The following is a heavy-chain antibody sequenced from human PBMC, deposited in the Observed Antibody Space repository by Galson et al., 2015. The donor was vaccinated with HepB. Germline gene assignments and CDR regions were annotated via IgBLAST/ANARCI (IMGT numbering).Heavy chain of an antibody. V-gene: IGHV3-30-3*01. D-gene: IGHD6-6*01. CDR3: ARSDELYSSSSWDYFDY. J-gene: IGHJ4*02. Sequence: SLRLSCAASGFIFSNYAMHWVRQAPGKGLDWVAVISYDGSNGYYADSVKGRFTISRDNSKNTLYLQMSSLRAEDTAVYYCARSDELYSSSSWDYFDYWGQGTLVTVSS. CDR2: ISYDGSNG. CDR1: GFIFSNYA.